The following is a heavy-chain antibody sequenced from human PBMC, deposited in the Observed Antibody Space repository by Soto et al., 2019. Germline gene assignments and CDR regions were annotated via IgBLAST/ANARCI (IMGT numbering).Heavy chain of an antibody. J-gene: IGHJ6*01. V-gene: IGHV1-69*13. CDR2: IIPIFGTA. CDR1: GGTFSSYA. D-gene: IGHD5-18*01. Sequence: VASVKISCKASGGTFSSYAISWVRQAPGQGLEWMGGIIPIFGTANYAQKFQGRVTITADESTSTAYMELSSLRSEDTAVYYCARPRHDTAMPDGYSYCREGCERETRFTV. CDR3: ARPRHDTAMPDGYSYCREG.